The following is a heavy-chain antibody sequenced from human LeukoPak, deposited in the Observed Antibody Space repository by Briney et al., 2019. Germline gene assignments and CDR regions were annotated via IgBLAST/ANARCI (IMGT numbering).Heavy chain of an antibody. V-gene: IGHV4-34*01. J-gene: IGHJ4*02. CDR2: IYHSGST. CDR3: ARDKKGPFDY. Sequence: SETLSLTCAVYGGSFSGYYWSWIRQPPGKGLEWIGYIYHSGSTYYNPSLKSRVTISVDRSKNQFSLKLSSVTAADTAVYYCARDKKGPFDYWGQGTLVTVSS. CDR1: GGSFSGYY.